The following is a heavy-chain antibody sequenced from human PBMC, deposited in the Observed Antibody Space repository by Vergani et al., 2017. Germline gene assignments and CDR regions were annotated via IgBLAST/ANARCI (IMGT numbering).Heavy chain of an antibody. V-gene: IGHV4-39*01. Sequence: QVQLQESGPGLVKPSETLSLTCTVSGGSISSSSYYWGWIRQPPGKGLEWIGSIYYSGSTYYNPSLKSRVTISVDTSKNQFSLKLSSVTAADTAVYYCARYKSNTAMVTAIYFYYWGQGTLVTVSS. D-gene: IGHD5-18*01. CDR1: GGSISSSSYY. CDR2: IYYSGST. J-gene: IGHJ4*02. CDR3: ARYKSNTAMVTAIYFYY.